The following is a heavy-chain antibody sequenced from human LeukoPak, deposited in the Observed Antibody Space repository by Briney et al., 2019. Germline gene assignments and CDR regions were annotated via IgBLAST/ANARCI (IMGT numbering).Heavy chain of an antibody. V-gene: IGHV4-34*01. CDR2: INHSGST. CDR1: GGSFSGYY. CDR3: ARGRGSGAARRSWFDP. Sequence: SETLSLTCAVYGGSFSGYYWSWIRQPPGKGLEWIGEINHSGSTNYNPSLKSRVTISVDTFKNQFSLKLSSVTAADTAVYYCARGRGSGAARRSWFDPWGQGTLVTVSS. J-gene: IGHJ5*02. D-gene: IGHD3-10*01.